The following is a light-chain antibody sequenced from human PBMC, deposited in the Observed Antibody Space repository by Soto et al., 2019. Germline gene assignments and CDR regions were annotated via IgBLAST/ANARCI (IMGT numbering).Light chain of an antibody. CDR3: QQVTSYPIT. V-gene: IGKV1-9*01. CDR1: QGISSD. CDR2: AAS. Sequence: DIQLTQSPSFLSASVGDRVTITFRASQGISSDLAWYQQKPGKAPNLLIYAASTLQSGVPSRFSGSGSGTEFTLTISSLQPEDFAAYFCQQVTSYPITFGQGTRLEIK. J-gene: IGKJ5*01.